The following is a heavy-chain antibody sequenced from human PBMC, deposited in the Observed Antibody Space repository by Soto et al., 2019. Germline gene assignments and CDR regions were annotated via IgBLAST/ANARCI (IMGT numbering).Heavy chain of an antibody. V-gene: IGHV3-23*01. CDR2: LSGSGSGS. CDR3: AKAPISLDGSGYYFASFDY. D-gene: IGHD3-22*01. Sequence: GGPLRLSCPASGFTFSRYAMNWVRQAPGKGLEWVSTLSGSGSGSYYPASLRGRFTISRDNSKNTLYLQMNNLSAEDTAVYYCAKAPISLDGSGYYFASFDYWGHGTWVTVSS. J-gene: IGHJ4*01. CDR1: GFTFSRYA.